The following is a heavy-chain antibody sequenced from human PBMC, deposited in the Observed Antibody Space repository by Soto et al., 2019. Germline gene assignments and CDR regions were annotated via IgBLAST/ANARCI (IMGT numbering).Heavy chain of an antibody. V-gene: IGHV3-23*01. CDR1: GFTFSRYA. J-gene: IGHJ6*02. CDR2: ISGSGGST. CDR3: ACPDGMNLGV. D-gene: IGHD1-20*01. Sequence: GGSLRLSCSASGFTFSRYAMSWVRQAPGKGLEWVSAISGSGGSTYYADSVKGRFTISRDNSKNTLYLQMNSLRAEDTAVYYCACPDGMNLGVWGQGTTVTVSS.